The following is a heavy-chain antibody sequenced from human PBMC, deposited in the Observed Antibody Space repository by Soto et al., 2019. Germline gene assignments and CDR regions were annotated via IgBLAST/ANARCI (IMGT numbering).Heavy chain of an antibody. CDR1: VFTFSNSA. CDR3: VKGEVMIFGAVTFDR. V-gene: IGHV3-64D*06. J-gene: IGHJ5*02. D-gene: IGHD3-3*01. CDR2: ITSYGGTT. Sequence: SXRLSYWSSVFTFSNSAIYWVRQAPGKGLEYVATITSYGGTTYYADSVKGRFTISRDNSKNILYLQMSSLRPEDTAVYYCVKGEVMIFGAVTFDRWGQGTLVTVYS.